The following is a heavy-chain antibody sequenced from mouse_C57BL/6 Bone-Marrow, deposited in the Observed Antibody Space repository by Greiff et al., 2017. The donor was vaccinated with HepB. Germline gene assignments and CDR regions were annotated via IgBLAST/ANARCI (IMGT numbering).Heavy chain of an antibody. Sequence: QVQLQQSGAELARPGASVKLSCKASGYTFTSYGISWVKQRTGQGLEWIGEIYPRSGNTYYNEKFKGKATLTADKSSGTAYMELRSLTSEDSAVYFCAWIYYDYDGFAYWGQGTLVTVSA. V-gene: IGHV1-81*01. CDR2: IYPRSGNT. CDR1: GYTFTSYG. CDR3: AWIYYDYDGFAY. J-gene: IGHJ3*01. D-gene: IGHD2-4*01.